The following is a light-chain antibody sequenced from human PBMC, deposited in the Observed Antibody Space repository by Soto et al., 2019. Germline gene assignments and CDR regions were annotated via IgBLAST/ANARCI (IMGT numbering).Light chain of an antibody. Sequence: ALTQPASVSGSPGQSIAITCTGTNSDVGAFNYVSWYQQHPDKAPKLMIYEVSNRPSGVSNRFSGSKSVNTATLTISGLQTEDEADYYCSSYTTSSTRVFGTGTKVTVL. CDR1: NSDVGAFNY. V-gene: IGLV2-14*03. J-gene: IGLJ1*01. CDR2: EVS. CDR3: SSYTTSSTRV.